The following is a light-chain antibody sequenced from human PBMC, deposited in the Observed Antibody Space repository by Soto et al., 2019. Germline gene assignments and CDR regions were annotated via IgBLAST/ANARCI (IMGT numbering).Light chain of an antibody. V-gene: IGKV3-20*01. CDR1: QSVSSY. CDR2: DAS. CDR3: QQYGSSPYT. Sequence: EIVLTQSPATLSLSPGERATLSCRASQSVSSYLAWYQQKPGQAPRLLIYDASNRATGIPDRFSGSGSGTDFTLTISRLEPEDFAVYYCQQYGSSPYTFAQGTKLEI. J-gene: IGKJ2*01.